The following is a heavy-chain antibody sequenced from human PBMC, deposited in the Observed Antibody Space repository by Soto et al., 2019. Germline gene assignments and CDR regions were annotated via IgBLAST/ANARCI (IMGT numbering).Heavy chain of an antibody. V-gene: IGHV4-59*01. CDR3: ATAHYFGSGSYLWLDP. J-gene: IGHJ5*02. CDR2: INYSGST. Sequence: SATLSIPCTVSAGSISSYYWSWIRQPPGKGLEWIGYINYSGSTNYNPSLKSRVTISVDTSTNHFSLKLSSVTAADTAVYYCATAHYFGSGSYLWLDPWGQGTMVTVSS. CDR1: AGSISSYY. D-gene: IGHD3-10*01.